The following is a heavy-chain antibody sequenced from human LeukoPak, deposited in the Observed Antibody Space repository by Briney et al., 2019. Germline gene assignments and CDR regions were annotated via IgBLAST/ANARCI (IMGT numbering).Heavy chain of an antibody. CDR3: ASSNGYSSGWYLPITDY. J-gene: IGHJ4*02. D-gene: IGHD6-19*01. Sequence: SVKVSCKASGGTFSSYAISWVRQAPGQGLEWMGGIIPIFGTANYAQKVQGRVTITADKSTSTAYMELSSLRSEDTAVYYCASSNGYSSGWYLPITDYWGQGTLVTVSS. V-gene: IGHV1-69*06. CDR1: GGTFSSYA. CDR2: IIPIFGTA.